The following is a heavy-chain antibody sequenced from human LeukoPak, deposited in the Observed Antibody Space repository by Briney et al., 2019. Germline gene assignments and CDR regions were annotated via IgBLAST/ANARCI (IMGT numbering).Heavy chain of an antibody. J-gene: IGHJ4*02. CDR1: GYSISSGYY. V-gene: IGHV4-38-2*02. CDR3: AREGRYYYDSSGYYFD. CDR2: ILHSGST. Sequence: SETLSLTCTVSGYSISSGYYWGWIRQPPGMGLGWIGSILHSGSTYYNPPLKSRVTMSVDTSKSQFSLKLSSVTAADTAVYYCAREGRYYYDSSGYYFDWGQGTLVTVSS. D-gene: IGHD3-22*01.